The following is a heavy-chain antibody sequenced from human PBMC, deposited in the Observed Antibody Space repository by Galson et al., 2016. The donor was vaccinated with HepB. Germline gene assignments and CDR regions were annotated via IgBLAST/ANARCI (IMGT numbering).Heavy chain of an antibody. Sequence: SETLSLTCGVSGGSISTTNWWSWVRQPPGKGLEWIGEIFHSGSTNYNPSLKSRVTISVDLSKNQFSLKLASVTAADTAVYYCARPSSSGFCKGGTGYHWDFDLWGRGTLVTVSS. V-gene: IGHV4-4*02. D-gene: IGHD2-15*01. J-gene: IGHJ2*01. CDR3: ARPSSSGFCKGGTGYHWDFDL. CDR1: GGSISTTNW. CDR2: IFHSGST.